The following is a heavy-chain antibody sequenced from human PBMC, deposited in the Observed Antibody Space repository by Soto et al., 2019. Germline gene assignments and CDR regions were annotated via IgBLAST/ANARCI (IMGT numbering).Heavy chain of an antibody. J-gene: IGHJ6*02. CDR1: GFTFSSYS. D-gene: IGHD3-22*01. V-gene: IGHV3-21*01. CDR3: ARDSGSGYDSDYYYGMDV. CDR2: ISSSSSYI. Sequence: EVQLVESGGGLVKPGGSLRLSCAASGFTFSSYSMNWVRQAPGKGLEWVSSISSSSSYIYYADSVKGLFTISRDNAKNSLYLQMNSLRAQDTAVYYCARDSGSGYDSDYYYGMDVWGQGTTVTVSS.